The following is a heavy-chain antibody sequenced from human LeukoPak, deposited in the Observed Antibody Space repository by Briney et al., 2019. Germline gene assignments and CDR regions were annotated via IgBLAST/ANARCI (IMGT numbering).Heavy chain of an antibody. CDR2: IKSDGST. J-gene: IGHJ5*02. CDR3: ARAVTYFYGSVTYDWFDP. V-gene: IGHV3-74*03. CDR1: GFTFSSYW. D-gene: IGHD3-10*01. Sequence: GGSLRLACAASGFTFSSYWMHWVRQTPGKGLVWISRIKSDGSTMYADSVKGRFTISRDNAKNTLYLQMNSLRAEDTAIYYCARAVTYFYGSVTYDWFDPWGQGTLVTVSS.